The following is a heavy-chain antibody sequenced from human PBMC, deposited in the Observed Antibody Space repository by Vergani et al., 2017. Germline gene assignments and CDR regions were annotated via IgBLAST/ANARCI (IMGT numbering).Heavy chain of an antibody. D-gene: IGHD4/OR15-4a*01. CDR1: GFTFSSYG. CDR2: IRDDGSNK. V-gene: IGHV3-30*02. CDR3: AKDYSPNYDLGFDY. Sequence: QVQLVESGGGVVQPGGSLRLSCAASGFTFSSYGMHWVRQAPGKGLEWVVFIRDDGSNKYYADSVKGRFTISRDNSKNTLYLQLNSLRAEDTAVYYCAKDYSPNYDLGFDYWGQGTLVTVSS. J-gene: IGHJ4*02.